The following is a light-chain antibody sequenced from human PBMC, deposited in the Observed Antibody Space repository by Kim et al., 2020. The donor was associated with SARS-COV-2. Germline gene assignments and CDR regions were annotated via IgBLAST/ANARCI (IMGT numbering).Light chain of an antibody. J-gene: IGKJ4*01. CDR2: DTS. Sequence: EVVLTQSPATLSLSPGERATLSCRASQAVGTYLIWYQHKPGQSPRLLVYDTSNRPAGIPARFSGSGSGTEFTLTISSLEPEDFAVYYCQERRGPFGGGTKVDIK. CDR1: QAVGTY. CDR3: QERRGP. V-gene: IGKV3D-11*01.